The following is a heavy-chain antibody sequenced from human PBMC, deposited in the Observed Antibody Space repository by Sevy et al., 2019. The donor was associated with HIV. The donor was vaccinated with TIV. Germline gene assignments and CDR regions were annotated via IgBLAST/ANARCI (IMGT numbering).Heavy chain of an antibody. CDR2: ISGSGGST. J-gene: IGHJ4*02. CDR3: AKAQVGVWFGELLEPFDY. CDR1: GFTFSSYA. V-gene: IGHV3-23*01. D-gene: IGHD3-10*01. Sequence: GGSLRLSCAASGFTFSSYAMSWVRQAPGEGLEWVSAISGSGGSTYYADSVKGRFTISRDNSKNTLYLQMNSLRAEDTAVYYCAKAQVGVWFGELLEPFDYWGQGTLVTVSS.